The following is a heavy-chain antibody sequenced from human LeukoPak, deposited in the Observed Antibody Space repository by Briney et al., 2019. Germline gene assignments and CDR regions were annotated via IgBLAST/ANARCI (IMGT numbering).Heavy chain of an antibody. CDR2: ISWNSGSI. CDR3: ATGRWSGFPFDY. Sequence: GGSLRLSCAASGFTFDDYAMHWVRQAPGKGLEWVSGISWNSGSIGYADSVKGRFTISRDNAKNSLYLQMNSLRAEDTAVYYCATGRWSGFPFDYWGQGTLVTVSS. V-gene: IGHV3-9*01. J-gene: IGHJ4*02. CDR1: GFTFDDYA. D-gene: IGHD3-3*01.